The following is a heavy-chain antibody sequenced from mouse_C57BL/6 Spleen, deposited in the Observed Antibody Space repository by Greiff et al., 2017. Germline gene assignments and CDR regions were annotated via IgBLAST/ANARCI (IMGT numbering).Heavy chain of an antibody. V-gene: IGHV1-42*01. Sequence: VQLQQSGPELVKPGASVKISCKASGYSFTGYYMNWVKQSPEKSLEWIGEINPSTGGITYNQKFKAKATLTVDKSSSTAYMLLKSLASEDSAVLYCAREFYGISYVRAYWGQGTLVTVSA. J-gene: IGHJ3*01. CDR3: AREFYGISYVRAY. CDR1: GYSFTGYY. D-gene: IGHD1-1*01. CDR2: INPSTGGI.